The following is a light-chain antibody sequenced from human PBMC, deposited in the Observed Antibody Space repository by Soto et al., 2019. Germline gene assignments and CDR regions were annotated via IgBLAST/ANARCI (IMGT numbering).Light chain of an antibody. J-gene: IGKJ2*01. CDR1: ESVTSTY. CDR2: AAS. Sequence: EIVLTQSPGTLSLSPGERATLSCRTSESVTSTYFAWYQQKPGQPPRLLIYAASSRATGIPDRFSGSGSGTDFTLPISRLEPEDFAVYYCQVFGSSPRYTFGRGTKLEIK. CDR3: QVFGSSPRYT. V-gene: IGKV3-20*01.